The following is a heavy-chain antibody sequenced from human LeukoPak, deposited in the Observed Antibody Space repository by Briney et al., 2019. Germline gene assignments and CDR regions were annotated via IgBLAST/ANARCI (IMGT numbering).Heavy chain of an antibody. CDR3: ARDSGGIAAAGLFDY. CDR1: GFTFSSYW. D-gene: IGHD6-13*01. J-gene: IGHJ4*02. CDR2: IKQDGSEK. V-gene: IGHV3-7*01. Sequence: GGSLRLSCAASGFTFSSYWMSWVRQAPGKGLEWVANIKQDGSEKYYVDSVKGRFTISRDNAKNSLYLQMNSLRAEDTAVYYCARDSGGIAAAGLFDYWGQGTLVTVSS.